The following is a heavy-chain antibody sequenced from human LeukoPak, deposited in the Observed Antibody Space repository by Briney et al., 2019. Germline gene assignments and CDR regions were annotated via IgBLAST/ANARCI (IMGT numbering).Heavy chain of an antibody. CDR3: ARHSTAMVKD. V-gene: IGHV4-59*08. J-gene: IGHJ4*02. CDR1: AGSISSYD. D-gene: IGHD5-18*01. Sequence: SETLYLTCTVSAGSISSYDRSWIRQPPGKRLEWIGNIYYRGSTNYNPSLKSPVNLSVDTSKNQLSLKLSSVTAADTDAYYCARHSTAMVKDWGQGTLVTVSS. CDR2: IYYRGST.